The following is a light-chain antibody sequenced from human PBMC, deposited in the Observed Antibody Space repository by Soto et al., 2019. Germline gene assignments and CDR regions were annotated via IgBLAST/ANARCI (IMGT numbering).Light chain of an antibody. CDR2: DNN. CDR1: AFNIGNNY. J-gene: IGLJ3*02. Sequence: QPVLTQPPSMSAAPGQTVTISCSGSAFNIGNNYVSWYQQVPGTAPKLLIYDNNKRPSGIPDRFTGSKSVTSATLDITGLQTGDEADYYCETWDFSLNTVVFGGGTQLTVL. CDR3: ETWDFSLNTVV. V-gene: IGLV1-51*01.